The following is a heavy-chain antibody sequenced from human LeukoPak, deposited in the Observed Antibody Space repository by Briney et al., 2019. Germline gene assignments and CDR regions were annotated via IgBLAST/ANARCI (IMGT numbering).Heavy chain of an antibody. Sequence: QPGGSLRLSCAATGFTFSNYEMNWVRQAPGRGLEWVSHISSSGLTLYYADSVKGRFTISRDNAKNSLYLQMNSLRAEDTAVYCCARRTTGDDYWGQGTLVTVSS. J-gene: IGHJ4*02. CDR2: ISSSGLTL. CDR1: GFTFSNYE. CDR3: ARRTTGDDY. V-gene: IGHV3-48*03. D-gene: IGHD4-17*01.